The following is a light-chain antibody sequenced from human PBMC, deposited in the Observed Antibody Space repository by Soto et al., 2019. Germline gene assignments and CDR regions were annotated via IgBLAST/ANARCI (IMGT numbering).Light chain of an antibody. CDR3: QQRSNWPPWT. CDR2: GAS. Sequence: EIVLTQSPGTLSLSPGNRATLSCRASQSISSSYLAWYQQKPGQAPRLLIYGASSRATGIPDRFSGSGSGTDFTLTISRLEPEDFAVYYCQQRSNWPPWTFGQGTKVDI. V-gene: IGKV3D-20*02. CDR1: QSISSSY. J-gene: IGKJ1*01.